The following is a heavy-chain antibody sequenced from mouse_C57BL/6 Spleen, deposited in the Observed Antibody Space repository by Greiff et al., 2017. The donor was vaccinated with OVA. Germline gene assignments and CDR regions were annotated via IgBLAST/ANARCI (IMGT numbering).Heavy chain of an antibody. J-gene: IGHJ2*01. CDR2: INPNYGTT. CDR3: ARETNWAYFDY. CDR1: GYSFTDYN. Sequence: VQLQQSGPELVKPGASVKISCKASGYSFTDYNMNWVKQSNGKSLEWIGVINPNYGTTSYNQKFKGKATLTVDQSSSTAYMHLNSLTYEDSAFYFCARETNWAYFDYWGQGTTLTVSS. V-gene: IGHV1-39*01. D-gene: IGHD4-1*01.